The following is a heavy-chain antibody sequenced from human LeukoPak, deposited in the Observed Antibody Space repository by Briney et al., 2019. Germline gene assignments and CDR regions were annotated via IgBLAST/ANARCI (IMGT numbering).Heavy chain of an antibody. D-gene: IGHD4-17*01. V-gene: IGHV3-23*01. Sequence: GGSLRLSCAASGFTFSSYAMSWVRQAPGKGLEWVSAITGSGGNTYYADSVKGRSTISRDNSKNTLYLQMDSLRAEDTAVYYCAKARYGDYFDYWGQGTLVTVSS. CDR2: ITGSGGNT. CDR1: GFTFSSYA. J-gene: IGHJ4*02. CDR3: AKARYGDYFDY.